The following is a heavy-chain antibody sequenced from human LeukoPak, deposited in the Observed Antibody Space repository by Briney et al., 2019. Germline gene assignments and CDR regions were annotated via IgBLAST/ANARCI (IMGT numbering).Heavy chain of an antibody. CDR3: ARVSGRMSGYDSGFDD. Sequence: SGPTLGNPTQTLTLTCTFSGFSLSTSGMFVNWIRQPPGKALEWLALINWDDDKYYSTSLKTRLTISKDTSKNQVVLTMTTMDPVDTATYYCARVSGRMSGYDSGFDDWGQGTLVTASS. D-gene: IGHD5-12*01. V-gene: IGHV2-70*01. CDR2: INWDDDK. CDR1: GFSLSTSGMF. J-gene: IGHJ4*02.